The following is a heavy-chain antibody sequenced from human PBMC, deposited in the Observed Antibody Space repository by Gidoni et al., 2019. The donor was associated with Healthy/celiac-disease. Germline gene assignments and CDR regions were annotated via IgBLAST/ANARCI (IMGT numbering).Heavy chain of an antibody. V-gene: IGHV3-7*01. CDR1: GFAFSSYW. J-gene: IGHJ4*02. CDR3: ASQAFRIRVYFDS. CDR2: IKQDGSEK. Sequence: EVQLVESGGGWVEPGGSLRLSCAASGFAFSSYWMRWVRQAPGKGLEWVANIKQDGSEKYYVDSVKGRFTISRANAKNSLYLQMNSLSAEDTAVYYCASQAFRIRVYFDSWGQGTLVTVSS.